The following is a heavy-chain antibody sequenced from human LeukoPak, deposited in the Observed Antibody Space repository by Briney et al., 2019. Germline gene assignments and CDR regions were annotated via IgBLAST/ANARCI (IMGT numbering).Heavy chain of an antibody. CDR1: GFSLSTSGMC. V-gene: IGHV2-70*11. CDR2: IDWDDDK. Sequence: SGPTLVNPTQTLTLTCTFSGFSLSTSGMCVSWIRQPPGKALEWLARIDWDDDKYYSTSLKTRLTISKDTSKNQVVLTMTNMDPVDTATYCCVVGVRGSCVLSHWGQGTLVTVSS. D-gene: IGHD2-15*01. J-gene: IGHJ4*02. CDR3: VVGVRGSCVLSH.